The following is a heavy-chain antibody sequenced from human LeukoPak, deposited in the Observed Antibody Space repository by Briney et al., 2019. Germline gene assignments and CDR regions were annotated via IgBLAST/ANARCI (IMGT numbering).Heavy chain of an antibody. Sequence: GGSLRLSCAASGFTFSSYGMHWVRQAPGKGLEWVAFIRYDGSNKYYADSVKGRFTISRDDSKNTLYLQMNSLRVEDTAVYYCAKVAKYYYGSETYYFFEYWGQGTPVTASS. CDR3: AKVAKYYYGSETYYFFEY. CDR1: GFTFSSYG. J-gene: IGHJ4*02. CDR2: IRYDGSNK. V-gene: IGHV3-30*02. D-gene: IGHD3-10*01.